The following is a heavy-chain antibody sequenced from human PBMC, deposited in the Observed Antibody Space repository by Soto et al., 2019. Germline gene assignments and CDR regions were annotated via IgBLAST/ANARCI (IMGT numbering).Heavy chain of an antibody. CDR1: GGSVSSGSYY. D-gene: IGHD3-3*01. Sequence: PSETLSLTCTVSGGSVSSGSYYWSWIRQPPGKGLEWIGYIYYSGSTNYNPSLKSRVTISVHTSKNQFSLKLSSVTAADTAVYYCARGPPSGYDFSSGYLDWFDPWGQGTLVTVSS. V-gene: IGHV4-61*01. J-gene: IGHJ5*02. CDR3: ARGPPSGYDFSSGYLDWFDP. CDR2: IYYSGST.